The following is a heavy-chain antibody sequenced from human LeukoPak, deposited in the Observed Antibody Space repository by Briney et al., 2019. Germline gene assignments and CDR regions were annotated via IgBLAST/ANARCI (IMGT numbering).Heavy chain of an antibody. J-gene: IGHJ5*02. CDR3: ARVVGYSYGNNWFHP. CDR1: GFTFSTYA. Sequence: GGSLRLSCAASGFTFSTYAFHWVRQAPGKGLEWVAIISYDGSNHYYADSVKGRFTISRDNSKNTLYLQMNSLRSEDTAVYYCARVVGYSYGNNWFHPWGQGTLVTVSS. D-gene: IGHD5-18*01. V-gene: IGHV3-30*04. CDR2: ISYDGSNH.